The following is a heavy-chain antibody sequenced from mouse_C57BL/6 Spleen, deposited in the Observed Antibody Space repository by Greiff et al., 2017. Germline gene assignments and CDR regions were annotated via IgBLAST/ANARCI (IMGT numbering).Heavy chain of an antibody. CDR3: ARSPIYGNWYFDV. V-gene: IGHV14-2*01. Sequence: MQLKESGAELVKPGASVKLSCTASGFNIKDYYMHWVKQRTEQGLEWIGRIDPEDGETKYAPKFQFNATITADTSSNTAYLQLSSLTSEDTAVYYCARSPIYGNWYFDVWGTGTTVTVSS. J-gene: IGHJ1*03. CDR1: GFNIKDYY. CDR2: IDPEDGET. D-gene: IGHD2-1*01.